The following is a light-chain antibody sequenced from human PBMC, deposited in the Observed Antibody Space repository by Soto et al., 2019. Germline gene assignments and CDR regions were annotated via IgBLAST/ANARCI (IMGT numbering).Light chain of an antibody. CDR3: QQYNNWPPWT. V-gene: IGKV3-15*01. Sequence: EIVLTQAPAALSVNPGERATLSCRASQSVSSNLAWYQQKPGQAPRLLIFGASTRATGIPARFSGSGSGTEFTLTISSLQSEDFAVYYCQQYNNWPPWTFGQGTKV. J-gene: IGKJ1*01. CDR1: QSVSSN. CDR2: GAS.